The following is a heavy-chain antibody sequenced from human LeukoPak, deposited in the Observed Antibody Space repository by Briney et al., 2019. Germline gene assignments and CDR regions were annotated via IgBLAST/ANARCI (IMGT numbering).Heavy chain of an antibody. J-gene: IGHJ4*02. Sequence: ASVKVSCKASGGTFSSYTISWVRQAPGQGLEWMGRIIPILGIANYAQKFQGRVTITADKSTSTAYMELSSLRSEDTAVYYCRGYCSSTSCSFVYWGQGTLVTVSS. CDR2: IIPILGIA. CDR1: GGTFSSYT. D-gene: IGHD2-2*01. V-gene: IGHV1-69*02. CDR3: RGYCSSTSCSFVY.